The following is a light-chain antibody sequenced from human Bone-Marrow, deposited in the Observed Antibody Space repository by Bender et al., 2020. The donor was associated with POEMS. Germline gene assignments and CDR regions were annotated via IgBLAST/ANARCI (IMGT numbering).Light chain of an antibody. CDR3: CSYTTSDTYV. Sequence: QSALTQPASVSGSPGQSITISSTGTSSDIGAYTMVSWHQQHPGKAPTAMIYDVVRRPSGVSNRFSGSQSGNTSSLTISVLPAGDDADYYCCSYTTSDTYVFGTGTKVTVL. CDR1: SSDIGAYTM. V-gene: IGLV2-14*03. CDR2: DVV. J-gene: IGLJ1*01.